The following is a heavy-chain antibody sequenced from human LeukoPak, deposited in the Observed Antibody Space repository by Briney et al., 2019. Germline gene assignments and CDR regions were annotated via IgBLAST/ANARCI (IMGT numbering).Heavy chain of an antibody. V-gene: IGHV3-74*01. CDR3: TRGNYHAMDV. Sequence: GGSLRLSCAASGFTFSNYWMHWVRQTPGEGLVCVSLIKGDGSSTTYADSVKGRFTISRDNAKNTVYLQMNSLRAEDTAVYYCTRGNYHAMDVWGQGTTVTVSS. J-gene: IGHJ6*02. CDR2: IKGDGSST. CDR1: GFTFSNYW.